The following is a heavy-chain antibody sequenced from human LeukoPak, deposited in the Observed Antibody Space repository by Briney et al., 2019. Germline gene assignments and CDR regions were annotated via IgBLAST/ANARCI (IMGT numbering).Heavy chain of an antibody. CDR2: ISGSGGSI. J-gene: IGHJ4*02. CDR1: GFTFSSYA. Sequence: GGSLRLSCAASGFTFSSYAMSWVRQAPGKGLEWVSTISGSGGSIYYADSVKGRFTISRDNSKNTLYLQMNSLRAEDTAVYYCAKSILMTTVTTYYFDYWGQGTLVTVSS. CDR3: AKSILMTTVTTYYFDY. D-gene: IGHD4-17*01. V-gene: IGHV3-23*01.